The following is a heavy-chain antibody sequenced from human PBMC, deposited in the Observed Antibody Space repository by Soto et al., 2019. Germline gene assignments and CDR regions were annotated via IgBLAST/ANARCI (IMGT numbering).Heavy chain of an antibody. CDR2: IFYSGST. CDR3: ASMIGDPVLSFDS. V-gene: IGHV4-59*01. CDR1: GGSISSYY. Sequence: QVQLQESGPGLVKPSETLSLTCTVSGGSISSYYWSWIRQPPGKGLEWIGFIFYSGSTSDNPYLTSRVTISRDTSEYQCSLKLNSVTAADTAVYYCASMIGDPVLSFDSWGQGTLVAVSS. D-gene: IGHD3-10*02. J-gene: IGHJ5*01.